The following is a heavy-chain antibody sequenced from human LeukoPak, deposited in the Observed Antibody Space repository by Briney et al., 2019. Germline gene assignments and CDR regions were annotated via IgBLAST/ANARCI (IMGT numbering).Heavy chain of an antibody. V-gene: IGHV3-21*01. CDR3: ARAIFSSGWSLVDY. Sequence: GGSLRLSCAASGFTFSSYSMNWVRQAPGKGLEWVSSISTSSSYIYYADSVKGRFTISRDNAKNSLYLQMNSLRAEDTAMYYCARAIFSSGWSLVDYWGQGTLVTVSS. D-gene: IGHD6-19*01. CDR1: GFTFSSYS. J-gene: IGHJ4*02. CDR2: ISTSSSYI.